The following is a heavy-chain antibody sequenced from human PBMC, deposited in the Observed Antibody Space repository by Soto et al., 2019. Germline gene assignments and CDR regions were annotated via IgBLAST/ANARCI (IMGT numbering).Heavy chain of an antibody. CDR2: IGGRATSA. D-gene: IGHD3-22*01. CDR3: AKSRYSESSGDCYDF. CDR1: GFMFSNYA. J-gene: IGHJ4*02. V-gene: IGHV3-23*01. Sequence: EVQLLESGGGLVQPGGSLRLYCAASGFMFSNYAMSWVRQAPGKGLEWVSGIGGRATSAYYADFVKGQFAISRDNSYNTRFLQLNGLSAEYTAVYYCAKSRYSESSGDCYDFWGQGTLVTVSS.